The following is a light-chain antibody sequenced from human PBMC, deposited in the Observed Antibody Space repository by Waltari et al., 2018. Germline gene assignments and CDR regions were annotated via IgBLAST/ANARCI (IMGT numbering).Light chain of an antibody. V-gene: IGKV3-15*01. CDR3: QQYNNWPPWT. CDR2: GAS. Sequence: ETVMTHSQATLSVSPGERATLSCRASQTVSSNLAWYQQKPGQAPRLLIYGASTRATGIPARFSGSGSGTQFTLTISSLQSEDFAVYYCQQYNNWPPWTFGQGTKVEIK. J-gene: IGKJ1*01. CDR1: QTVSSN.